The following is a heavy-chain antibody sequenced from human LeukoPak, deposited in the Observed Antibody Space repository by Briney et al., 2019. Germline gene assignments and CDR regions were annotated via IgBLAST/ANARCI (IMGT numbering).Heavy chain of an antibody. Sequence: SETLSLTCNVSGGSISGSSYYWAWIRQPPGKGLEWIGSIYYSGSTYYNPSLKSRLTISVETSKNQFSLKLNSVTAADTAVYYCASKDSSWYYFDSWGQGSLVTVSS. CDR2: IYYSGST. D-gene: IGHD6-13*01. CDR1: GGSISGSSYY. V-gene: IGHV4-39*01. J-gene: IGHJ4*02. CDR3: ASKDSSWYYFDS.